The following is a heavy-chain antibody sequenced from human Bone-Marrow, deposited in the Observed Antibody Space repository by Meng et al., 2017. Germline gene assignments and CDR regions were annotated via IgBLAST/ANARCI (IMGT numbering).Heavy chain of an antibody. Sequence: SETLSLTCTVSGGSISSSSYYWGWIRQPPGKGLEWIGSIYYSGSTYYNPSLKSRVTISVDTSKNQFSLKLSSVTAADTAVYYCARSVGLATIPYWGQGKRVNGAS. CDR3: ARSVGLATIPY. D-gene: IGHD5-24*01. V-gene: IGHV4-39*07. CDR2: IYYSGST. J-gene: IGHJ4*02. CDR1: GGSISSSSYY.